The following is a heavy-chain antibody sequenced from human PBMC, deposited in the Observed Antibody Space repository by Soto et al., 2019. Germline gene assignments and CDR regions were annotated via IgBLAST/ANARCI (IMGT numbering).Heavy chain of an antibody. D-gene: IGHD3-3*01. Sequence: QVQLQQWGAGLLKPSETLSLTCAVYGGSFSGYYWSWIRQPPGKGLEWIGEINHSGSTNYNPSLNSRVTISVDTSKNQFSLKLSSVTAADTAVYYCARRRGSGYPFDYWGQGTLVTVSS. V-gene: IGHV4-34*01. CDR2: INHSGST. CDR3: ARRRGSGYPFDY. CDR1: GGSFSGYY. J-gene: IGHJ4*02.